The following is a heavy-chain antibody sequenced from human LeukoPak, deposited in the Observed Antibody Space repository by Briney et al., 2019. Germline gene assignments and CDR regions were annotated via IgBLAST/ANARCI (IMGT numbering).Heavy chain of an antibody. V-gene: IGHV3-23*01. Sequence: SGGSLRLPCAASGFTFQNFDMSWVRQAPGKGLEWVSSISRSGAYAHYADSVKGRFTISRDNSNSTLFLQMNSLRGDDTAVYYCVRGASHLAYWGQGTLVTASS. J-gene: IGHJ4*02. CDR2: ISRSGAYA. CDR3: VRGASHLAY. CDR1: GFTFQNFD.